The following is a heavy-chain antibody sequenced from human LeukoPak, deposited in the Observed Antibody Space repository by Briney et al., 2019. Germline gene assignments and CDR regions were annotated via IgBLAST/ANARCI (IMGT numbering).Heavy chain of an antibody. D-gene: IGHD2-21*01. CDR2: ISGSGGST. V-gene: IGHV3-23*01. Sequence: GGSLRLSCAASGFTFSSYAMSWVRQAPGKGLEWVSAISGSGGSTYYADSVKGRFTISRDNFKNTLYLQMNSLRAEDTAVYYCAKFLPTHIVVANYYFDYWGQGTLFTVSS. J-gene: IGHJ4*02. CDR3: AKFLPTHIVVANYYFDY. CDR1: GFTFSSYA.